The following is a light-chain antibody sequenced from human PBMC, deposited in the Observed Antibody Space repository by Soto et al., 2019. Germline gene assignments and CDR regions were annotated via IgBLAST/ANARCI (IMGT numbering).Light chain of an antibody. CDR2: AAS. V-gene: IGKV1-39*01. CDR1: QSISSY. CDR3: QQSYSTPLLT. Sequence: DIQMTQSPSSLSASVGDRVTITCRASQSISSYLHGYQQKPGKAPQLLIYAASSLQSRVPSRFSGSGSGTDFTLTISSLQPEDVGAYYCQQSYSTPLLTFGGGTKVEIK. J-gene: IGKJ4*02.